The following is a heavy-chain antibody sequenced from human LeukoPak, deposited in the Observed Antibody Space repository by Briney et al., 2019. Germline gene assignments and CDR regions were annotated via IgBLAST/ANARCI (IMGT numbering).Heavy chain of an antibody. D-gene: IGHD6-13*01. CDR3: AKVETAAAATLRGFDY. CDR1: GFTVSDNY. CDR2: IGGSGGST. Sequence: GGSLRLSCAASGFTVSDNYMTWVRQAPGKGLEWVSSIGGSGGSTYYADSVKGRFTISRDNSKNTLYLQMNSLRAEDTAVYYCAKVETAAAATLRGFDYWGQGTLVTVSS. V-gene: IGHV3-23*01. J-gene: IGHJ4*02.